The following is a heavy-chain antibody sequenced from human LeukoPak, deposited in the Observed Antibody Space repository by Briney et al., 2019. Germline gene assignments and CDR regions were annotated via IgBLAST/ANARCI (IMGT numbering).Heavy chain of an antibody. Sequence: ASETLSLTCTVSGDSISSYYWSWIRQPPGKGLEWIGYIYDSGSTNYNPSLKSRVTISVDTSKNQFSLKLSSVTAADTAVYYCARDLGDNWFDPWGQGTLVTVSS. CDR1: GDSISSYY. CDR3: ARDLGDNWFDP. J-gene: IGHJ5*02. V-gene: IGHV4-59*01. CDR2: IYDSGST.